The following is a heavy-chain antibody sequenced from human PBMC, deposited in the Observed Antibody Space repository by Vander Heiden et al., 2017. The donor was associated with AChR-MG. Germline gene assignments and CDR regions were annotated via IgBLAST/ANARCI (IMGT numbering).Heavy chain of an antibody. D-gene: IGHD6-25*01. CDR1: EFTFSSYA. J-gene: IGHJ5*02. CDR2: ISGSGGST. Sequence: DVQLLESGGDLVQPGGSLRVSCAASEFTFSSYAMTWVRQAPGKGLEWVSAISGSGGSTYYADSVKGRFTISRDNSKNTLYLQMKRMRAEDTAVYYCAKGGGYPPENWFGPWGQGTLVTVSS. CDR3: AKGGGYPPENWFGP. V-gene: IGHV3-23*01.